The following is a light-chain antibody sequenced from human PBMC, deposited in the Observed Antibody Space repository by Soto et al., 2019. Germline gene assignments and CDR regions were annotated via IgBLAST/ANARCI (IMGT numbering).Light chain of an antibody. J-gene: IGLJ1*01. V-gene: IGLV2-14*01. Sequence: QSALTQPASVSGSPGQSITISCTGTSSDVGGYNYVSWYQQHPGKAPKFMLYDVSNRPSGVSNRFSGSESGNTASLTISGLQAEDEADEYCCSYTTSNTRQIVFGTGTKLTVL. CDR2: DVS. CDR1: SSDVGGYNY. CDR3: CSYTTSNTRQIV.